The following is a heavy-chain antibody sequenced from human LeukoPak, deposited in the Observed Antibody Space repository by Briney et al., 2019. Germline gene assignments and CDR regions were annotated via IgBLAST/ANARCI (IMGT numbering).Heavy chain of an antibody. CDR1: VFTFSSYS. V-gene: IGHV3-30*04. J-gene: IGHJ4*02. Sequence: PGGSLRLSCAASVFTFSSYSMHWARQAPCKGLEWVAVISYDGSNIYYADSVKGRFTISRDNSKNTLYLQMNSLRAEDTAVYYCAKDWGGVDYWGQGTLVTVSS. D-gene: IGHD3-16*01. CDR3: AKDWGGVDY. CDR2: ISYDGSNI.